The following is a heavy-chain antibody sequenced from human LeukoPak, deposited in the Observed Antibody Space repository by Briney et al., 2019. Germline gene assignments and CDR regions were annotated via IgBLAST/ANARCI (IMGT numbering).Heavy chain of an antibody. D-gene: IGHD5-12*01. CDR1: GYTFTSYG. J-gene: IGHJ5*02. Sequence: ASVKVSCKASGYTFTSYGISWVRQAPGQGLEWMGWISAYNGNTNYAQKLQGRVTMTTDTSTSTAYMELRSLRSDDTAVYFCAREGNGATVKVWFDPWGQGTPVTVSS. CDR3: AREGNGATVKVWFDP. CDR2: ISAYNGNT. V-gene: IGHV1-18*01.